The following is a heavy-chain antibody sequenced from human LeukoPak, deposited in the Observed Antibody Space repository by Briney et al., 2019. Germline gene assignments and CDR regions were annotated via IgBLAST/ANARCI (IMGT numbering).Heavy chain of an antibody. V-gene: IGHV3-30-3*01. Sequence: GGSLRLSCAASGFTFSEYTIHWVRQAPGKGLEWVAAMSNDGSIKKYANSVKGRFTISRDNSKSTLYLQMDSLRAEDTAVYYCAREFTIFGVVIQRYDAFDIWGQGTMVTVSS. CDR3: AREFTIFGVVIQRYDAFDI. CDR2: MSNDGSIK. J-gene: IGHJ3*02. D-gene: IGHD3-3*01. CDR1: GFTFSEYT.